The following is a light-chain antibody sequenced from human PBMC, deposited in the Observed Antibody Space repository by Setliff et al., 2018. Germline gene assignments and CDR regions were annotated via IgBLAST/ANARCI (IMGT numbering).Light chain of an antibody. J-gene: IGLJ1*01. V-gene: IGLV2-23*02. CDR3: CSYAGGSTYV. CDR1: NNDVGAYNY. Sequence: QSALTQPAPVSGSPGQSVTISCTGTNNDVGAYNYVSWYQQHPGKAHKFMIYDVSKRSSGASDRFSGSKSGNTASLTIPGLQAEDEADYYCCSYAGGSTYVFGTGTKVTVL. CDR2: DVS.